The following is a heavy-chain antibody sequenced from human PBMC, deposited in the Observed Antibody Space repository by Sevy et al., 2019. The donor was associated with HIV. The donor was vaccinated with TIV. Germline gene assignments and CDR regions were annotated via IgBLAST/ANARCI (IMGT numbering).Heavy chain of an antibody. CDR3: ARDLTYYYDSSGRNWFDP. CDR2: ISSSGSTI. J-gene: IGHJ5*02. V-gene: IGHV3-11*01. D-gene: IGHD3-22*01. CDR1: GFTFSDYY. Sequence: GGSLRLSCAASGFTFSDYYMSWIRQAPGKGLEWVSYISSSGSTIYYADSVKGRFTISRDNAKNSLYLKMNSLRAEDTAVYYCARDLTYYYDSSGRNWFDPWGQGTLVTVSS.